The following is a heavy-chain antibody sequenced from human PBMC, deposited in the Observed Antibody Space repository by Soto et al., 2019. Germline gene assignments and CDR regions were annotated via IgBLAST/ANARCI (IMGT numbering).Heavy chain of an antibody. D-gene: IGHD1-26*01. J-gene: IGHJ6*02. Sequence: SETLSLTCAVYGGSFSGYYWSWIRQPPGKGLEWIGEIKHSGRTNYNPSLKSRVTISVDTYKNQFSLKLSSVTAADTAVYYCARGYDSGSYYYYYGMDGWGQGTTVTVSS. V-gene: IGHV4-34*01. CDR2: IKHSGRT. CDR1: GGSFSGYY. CDR3: ARGYDSGSYYYYYGMDG.